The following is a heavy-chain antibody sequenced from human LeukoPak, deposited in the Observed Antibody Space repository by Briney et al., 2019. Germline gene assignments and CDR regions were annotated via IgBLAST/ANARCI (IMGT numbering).Heavy chain of an antibody. CDR3: ASPTAPSYDFWD. V-gene: IGHV1-2*02. CDR1: GYTFSGYY. Sequence: ASVKVSCKASGYTFSGYYMHWVRQAPGQGLEWMGWISPNSGGTYYAQKFQGSVTMTREPSISTAYMELSRLRSDDTAVYYCASPTAPSYDFWDWGQGSLVAVSS. D-gene: IGHD3-3*01. J-gene: IGHJ4*02. CDR2: ISPNSGGT.